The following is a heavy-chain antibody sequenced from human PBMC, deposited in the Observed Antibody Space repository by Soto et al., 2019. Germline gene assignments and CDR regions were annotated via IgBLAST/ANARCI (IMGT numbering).Heavy chain of an antibody. V-gene: IGHV3-23*01. J-gene: IGHJ4*02. CDR1: GFTFSSYA. D-gene: IGHD3-10*01. Sequence: GGSLRLSCAASGFTFSSYAMSWVRQAPGKGLEWVSAISGSGGSTYYADSVKGRFTISRDNSKNTLYLQMNSLRAEDTAVYYCAKRAITIVRAVIPSMYFDYWGQGTLVTVSS. CDR3: AKRAITIVRAVIPSMYFDY. CDR2: ISGSGGST.